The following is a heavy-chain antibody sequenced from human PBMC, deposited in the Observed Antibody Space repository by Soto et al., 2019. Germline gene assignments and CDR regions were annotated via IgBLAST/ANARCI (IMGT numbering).Heavy chain of an antibody. J-gene: IGHJ4*02. Sequence: SETLSLTCAVSGGSISSSNWWSWVRQPPGKGLEWIGEIYHSGSTNYNPSLKSRVTISVDKSKNQFSLKLSSVTAADTAVYYCARFTYYYDSSGYYYDDYWGQGTLVTVSS. CDR2: IYHSGST. D-gene: IGHD3-22*01. V-gene: IGHV4-4*02. CDR1: GGSISSSNW. CDR3: ARFTYYYDSSGYYYDDY.